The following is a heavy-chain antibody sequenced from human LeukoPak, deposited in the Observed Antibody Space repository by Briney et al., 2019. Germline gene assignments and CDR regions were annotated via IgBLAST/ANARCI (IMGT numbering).Heavy chain of an antibody. CDR1: GGTFSSYA. CDR3: AIGPSIVGATTVETYYYNYYMDV. CDR2: IIPIFGTA. V-gene: IGHV1-69*05. D-gene: IGHD1-26*01. Sequence: RASVKVSCKASGGTFSSYAISWVRQAPGQGLEWMGGIIPIFGTANYAQKFQGRVTITTDESTSTAYMGLSSLRSEDTAVYYCAIGPSIVGATTVETYYYNYYMDVWGKGTTVTVSS. J-gene: IGHJ6*03.